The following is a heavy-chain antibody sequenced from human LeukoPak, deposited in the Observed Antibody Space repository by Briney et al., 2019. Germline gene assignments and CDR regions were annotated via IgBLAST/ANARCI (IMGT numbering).Heavy chain of an antibody. J-gene: IGHJ4*02. Sequence: PSETLSLTCTVSGGSISSYYWSWIRQPPGKGLEWIGYIYYSGSTNYNPSLKSRVTISVDTSKNQFSLKLGSVTAADTAVYYCAGRGRRYYFDYWGQGTLVTVSS. CDR2: IYYSGST. CDR1: GGSISSYY. D-gene: IGHD6-6*01. CDR3: AGRGRRYYFDY. V-gene: IGHV4-59*01.